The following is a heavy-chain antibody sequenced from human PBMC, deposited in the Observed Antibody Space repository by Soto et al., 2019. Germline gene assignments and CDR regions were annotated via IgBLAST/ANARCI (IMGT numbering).Heavy chain of an antibody. CDR3: LTGTLHFDD. V-gene: IGHV3-7*01. CDR1: GLSFSSLW. CDR2: IKEDGRQR. J-gene: IGHJ4*02. Sequence: VQLVDSGGGLVQPGGSLRLSCEASGLSFSSLWMTWLRPAPGKGLEWVANIKEDGRQRNYLDSVEGRFTIYRDNAKNSLYLQMTNLRAEDTATYDCLTGTLHFDDCGQGTLLTVSS.